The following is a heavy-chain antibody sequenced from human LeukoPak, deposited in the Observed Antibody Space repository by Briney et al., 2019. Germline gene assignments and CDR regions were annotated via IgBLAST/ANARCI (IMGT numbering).Heavy chain of an antibody. D-gene: IGHD6-6*01. Sequence: GASVKVSCKASGYTFTGHFLHWVRQAPGQGLEWMGWINPNSGGANYAQKFQGRVTMTRDTSISTAYMELSRLRSDDTAVYYCARGPISARPGLDYWGQGTLVTVSS. CDR3: ARGPISARPGLDY. V-gene: IGHV1-2*02. CDR2: INPNSGGA. CDR1: GYTFTGHF. J-gene: IGHJ4*02.